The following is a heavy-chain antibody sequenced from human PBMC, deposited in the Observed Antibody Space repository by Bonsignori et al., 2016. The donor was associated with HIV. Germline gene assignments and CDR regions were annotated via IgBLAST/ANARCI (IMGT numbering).Heavy chain of an antibody. CDR1: GGSFSGYY. V-gene: IGHV4-34*01. Sequence: SQTLSLTCAVYGGSFSGYYWSWIRQPPGKGLEWIGEINHSGSTNYNPSLKSRVTISVDTSKNQFSLKLSSVTAADTAVYYCARDPDYGDYKQQGHWGQGTLVTVSS. J-gene: IGHJ4*02. CDR3: ARDPDYGDYKQQGH. D-gene: IGHD4-17*01. CDR2: INHSGST.